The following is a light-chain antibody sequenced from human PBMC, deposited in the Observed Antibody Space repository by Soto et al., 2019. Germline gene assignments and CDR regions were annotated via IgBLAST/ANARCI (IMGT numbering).Light chain of an antibody. V-gene: IGKV1-39*01. CDR1: QSISSY. CDR3: QQSYSTPPT. CDR2: AAS. J-gene: IGKJ4*01. Sequence: DIQMTQSPSSLSASVGDRVTITCRPSQSISSYLNWYQQKPGKAPKLLIYAASSLQSGVPSRFSGSGSGTDFTLTISSLQPEDFATYYCQQSYSTPPTFGGGTKVDIK.